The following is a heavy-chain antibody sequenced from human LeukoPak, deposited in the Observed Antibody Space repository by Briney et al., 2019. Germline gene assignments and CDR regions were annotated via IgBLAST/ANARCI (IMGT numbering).Heavy chain of an antibody. V-gene: IGHV4-59*08. J-gene: IGHJ4*02. CDR2: IYDIGST. CDR1: SGSTGGSISRNY. D-gene: IGHD3-10*01. Sequence: SETLSLTCTVSSGSTGGSISRNYWTWIRQSPGKGLDWIGNIYDIGSTNYNPSLKSRVTISIDTSKEQFSLRMKSVAAVDTAVYYCARHGSYQWAIDDWGQGTLVTVSS. CDR3: ARHGSYQWAIDD.